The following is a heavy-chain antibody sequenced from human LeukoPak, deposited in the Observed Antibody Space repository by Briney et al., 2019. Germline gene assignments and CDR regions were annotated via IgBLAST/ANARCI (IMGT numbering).Heavy chain of an antibody. V-gene: IGHV1-18*01. J-gene: IGHJ4*02. CDR2: ISAYNGNT. CDR3: ARTYYDFWSGYYKSWEFDY. D-gene: IGHD3-3*01. CDR1: GYTFTSYG. Sequence: ASVKVSCKASGYTFTSYGISWVRQAPGQGLEWMGWISAYNGNTNYAQKLQGRVTMTTDTSTSTAYMELRSLRSDDTAVYYCARTYYDFWSGYYKSWEFDYWGQGTLVTASS.